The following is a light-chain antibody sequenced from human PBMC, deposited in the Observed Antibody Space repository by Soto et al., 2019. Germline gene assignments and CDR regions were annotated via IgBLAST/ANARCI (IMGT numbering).Light chain of an antibody. Sequence: DIQMTQSPSTLSASVGDRVTITCRASQSISVWLAWYQQKAGKAPNLLIYKASRLESGVPSRFSGSGSETEFTLTISGLQPEDFETYYCLQDYNYPLTLGGGTKVDIK. CDR2: KAS. V-gene: IGKV1-5*03. CDR3: LQDYNYPLT. J-gene: IGKJ4*01. CDR1: QSISVW.